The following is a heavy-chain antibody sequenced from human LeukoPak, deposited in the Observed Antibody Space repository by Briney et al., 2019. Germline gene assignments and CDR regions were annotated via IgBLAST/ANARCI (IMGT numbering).Heavy chain of an antibody. V-gene: IGHV3-21*01. D-gene: IGHD3-22*01. CDR2: ISSSSSYI. J-gene: IGHJ4*02. Sequence: GGSLRLSCAASGFTFSSYSMNWVRQAPGKGLEWVSSISSSSSYIYYADSVKGRFTISRDNAKNSLYLQMNSLRAEDTAVYYCARVPNYYDSTGVGYWGQGTLVTVSS. CDR1: GFTFSSYS. CDR3: ARVPNYYDSTGVGY.